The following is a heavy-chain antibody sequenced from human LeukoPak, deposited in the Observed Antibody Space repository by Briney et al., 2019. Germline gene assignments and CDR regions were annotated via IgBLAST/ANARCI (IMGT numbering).Heavy chain of an antibody. CDR2: IIPIFGTA. D-gene: IGHD5-18*01. J-gene: IGHJ4*02. CDR3: ARVPGYSYDPRFDY. V-gene: IGHV1-69*01. CDR1: GGTFSSYA. Sequence: ASVKVSCKASGGTFSSYAISWVRQAPGQGLEWMGGIIPIFGTANYAQKFQGSVTITADESTSTAYMELSSLRSEDTAVYYCARVPGYSYDPRFDYWGQGTLVTVSS.